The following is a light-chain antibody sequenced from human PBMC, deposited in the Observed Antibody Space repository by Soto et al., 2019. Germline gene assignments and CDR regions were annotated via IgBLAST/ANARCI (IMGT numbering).Light chain of an antibody. J-gene: IGKJ4*01. Sequence: IVLTQSPDTLSLSPGERATLSCRASQSVARNYIAWYQQKPDQAPRLLIYDAFSRATGIPDRFSGSGSGTDFTLTISRLEPEDFAVYYCQQYGTSVLVSFGGGTKVEIK. V-gene: IGKV3-20*01. CDR2: DAF. CDR1: QSVARNY. CDR3: QQYGTSVLVS.